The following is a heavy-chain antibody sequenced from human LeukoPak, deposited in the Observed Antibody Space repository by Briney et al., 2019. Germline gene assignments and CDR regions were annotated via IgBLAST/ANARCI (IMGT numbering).Heavy chain of an antibody. CDR2: IYGGGST. CDR3: ATKRNIVTTSADDF. V-gene: IGHV3-53*01. CDR1: GFTVSNNY. D-gene: IGHD2/OR15-2a*01. J-gene: IGHJ4*02. Sequence: GGSLRLSCAASGFTVSNNYMSWVRQAPGKGLEWVSVIYGGGSTSYADSVKGRFTISRDNSKNTLYLQMTSLRAEDTAAYYCATKRNIVTTSADDFWGQGTLVTVSS.